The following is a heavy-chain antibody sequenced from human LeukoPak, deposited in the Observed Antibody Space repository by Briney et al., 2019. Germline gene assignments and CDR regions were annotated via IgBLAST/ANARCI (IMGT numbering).Heavy chain of an antibody. CDR2: IRAHNGDT. J-gene: IGHJ4*02. CDR3: ARGEFICTINTCYASALDS. CDR1: GYTFTSYA. D-gene: IGHD2-2*01. Sequence: ASVKVSCKASGYTFTSYAISWVRQAPGQGREGMGWIRAHNGDTNHAQQLQGRVTMTTDTSTRTAYMELRSLRSEDTAVYYCARGEFICTINTCYASALDSWGQGTLVTVSS. V-gene: IGHV1-18*01.